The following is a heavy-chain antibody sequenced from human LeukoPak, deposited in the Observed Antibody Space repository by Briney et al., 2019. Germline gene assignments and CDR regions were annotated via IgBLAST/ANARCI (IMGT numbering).Heavy chain of an antibody. CDR2: RNPSSGHT. CDR1: GYTFTSYD. CDR3: ARSPVGVRKKHDF. D-gene: IGHD3-10*01. V-gene: IGHV1-8*01. J-gene: IGHJ4*02. Sequence: GASVKVSCKASGYTFTSYDINWVRQATGQGLEWMGWRNPSSGHTGYAQNFQGRVTMTRDTTISTAYMELNSLTSEDTAVYYCARSPVGVRKKHDFWGQGTLVIVSS.